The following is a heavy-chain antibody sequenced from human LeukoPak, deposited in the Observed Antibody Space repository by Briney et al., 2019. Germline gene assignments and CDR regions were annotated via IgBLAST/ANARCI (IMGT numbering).Heavy chain of an antibody. Sequence: SETLSLTCTVSGGSISSGDYYWSWIRQPPGKGLEWIGTIYYSGSTYHNPSLKSRVTISVDTSKNQFSLKLSSVTAADTAVYYCARVLHCSSTSCSNYWGQGTLVTVSS. CDR2: IYYSGST. V-gene: IGHV4-39*07. CDR3: ARVLHCSSTSCSNY. D-gene: IGHD2-2*01. CDR1: GGSISSGDYY. J-gene: IGHJ4*02.